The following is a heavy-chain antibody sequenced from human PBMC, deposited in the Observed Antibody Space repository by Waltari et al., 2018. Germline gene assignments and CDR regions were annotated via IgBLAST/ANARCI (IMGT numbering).Heavy chain of an antibody. J-gene: IGHJ5*02. CDR3: ARVRAAADIWFDP. Sequence: QVQLVQSGAEVKKPGASVKVSCKASGYIFTGYYMHWVRQAPGQGLEWMGWINPNSGGTNYAQKFQGRVTMTRDTSISTVYMEVSRLRSDDTAVYYCARVRAAADIWFDPWGQGTLVTVSS. CDR1: GYIFTGYY. V-gene: IGHV1-2*02. CDR2: INPNSGGT. D-gene: IGHD6-13*01.